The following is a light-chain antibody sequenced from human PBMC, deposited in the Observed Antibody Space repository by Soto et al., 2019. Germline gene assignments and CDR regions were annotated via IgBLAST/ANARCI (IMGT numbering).Light chain of an antibody. Sequence: EIVLTQSPDTLSVSPGERATLSCRASQSVSNNYLAWYQQKPGQAPRLLIYEASSRAAGIPDRFSGSGSGTDFTLTISRLEPEDFAVYYCQQYDSSPLTFGGGPKGDSK. CDR3: QQYDSSPLT. CDR1: QSVSNNY. J-gene: IGKJ4*01. V-gene: IGKV3-20*01. CDR2: EAS.